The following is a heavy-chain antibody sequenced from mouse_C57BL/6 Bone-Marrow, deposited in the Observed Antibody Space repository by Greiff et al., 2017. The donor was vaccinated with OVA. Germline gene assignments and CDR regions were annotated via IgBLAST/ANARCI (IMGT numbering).Heavy chain of an antibody. CDR2: IYPGSGST. J-gene: IGHJ4*01. CDR1: GYTFTSYW. Sequence: QVQLQQPGAELVKPGASVKMSCKASGYTFTSYWITWVKQRPGQGLEWIGDIYPGSGSTNYNEKFKSKATLTVDTSSSTAYMQLSSLTSEDAAVYYCAREGGNYAMDYWGQGTSVTVSS. V-gene: IGHV1-55*01. CDR3: AREGGNYAMDY.